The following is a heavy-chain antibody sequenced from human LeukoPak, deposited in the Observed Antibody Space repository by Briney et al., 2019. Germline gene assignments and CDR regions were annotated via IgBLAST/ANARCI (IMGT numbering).Heavy chain of an antibody. V-gene: IGHV3-23*01. D-gene: IGHD3-22*01. CDR1: GGTFSSYA. Sequence: SCKASGGTFSSYAMSWVRQAPGKGLEWVSAISGSGGSTYYADSVKGRFTISRDNSKNTLYLQMNSLRAEDTAVYYCAKESNYYDSSGYRYFDYWGQGTLVTVSS. CDR2: ISGSGGST. J-gene: IGHJ4*02. CDR3: AKESNYYDSSGYRYFDY.